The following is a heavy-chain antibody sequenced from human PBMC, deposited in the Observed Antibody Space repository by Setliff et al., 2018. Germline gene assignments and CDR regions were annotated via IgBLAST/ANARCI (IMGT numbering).Heavy chain of an antibody. CDR3: LQWRAPVGMDV. Sequence: ETLSLTCTVYGGSFSGYYWHWFRQTPGKGLEWIGQITHSGSTNYNSSLKSRVTISLDTSKNQFSLKLSSVTAADTAVYYCLQWRAPVGMDVWGQGTTVTVSS. CDR2: ITHSGST. CDR1: GGSFSGYY. D-gene: IGHD6-19*01. V-gene: IGHV4-34*01. J-gene: IGHJ6*02.